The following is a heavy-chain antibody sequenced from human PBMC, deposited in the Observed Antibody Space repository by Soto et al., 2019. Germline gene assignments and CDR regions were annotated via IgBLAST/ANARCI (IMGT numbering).Heavy chain of an antibody. CDR1: GFTFSDYV. V-gene: IGHV3-23*01. D-gene: IGHD4-4*01. CDR3: AKDGGGLQSDANRPLAPSDC. J-gene: IGHJ4*02. CDR2: VSGSGGTT. Sequence: PGGSLRLSCAVSGFTFSDYVMTWVRQAPGKGLEWVSAVSGSGGTTYYADSVKGRFTISRDNSKNTLFLQMNSLRVEDTAVYYCAKDGGGLQSDANRPLAPSDCWGQGTLVTVSS.